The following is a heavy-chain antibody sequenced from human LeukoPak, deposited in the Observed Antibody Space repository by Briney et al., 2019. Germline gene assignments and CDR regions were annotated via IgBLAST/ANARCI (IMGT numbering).Heavy chain of an antibody. CDR1: AFTFSNYG. V-gene: IGHV3-21*01. Sequence: GGSLRLSCAVSAFTFSNYGMNWVRQAPGKGLEWVASISSSSSFIFYTDSLKGRLSISRDNAKNSLYLQMNSLRVEDTAVYYCASLWFGESPSPFGFWGQGTLVTVSS. CDR2: ISSSSSFI. J-gene: IGHJ4*02. CDR3: ASLWFGESPSPFGF. D-gene: IGHD3-10*01.